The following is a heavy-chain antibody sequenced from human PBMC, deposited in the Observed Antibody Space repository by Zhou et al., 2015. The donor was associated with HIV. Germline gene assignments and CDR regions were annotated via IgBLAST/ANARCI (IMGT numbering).Heavy chain of an antibody. Sequence: QVQLVQSGAVLKRPGASVKISCKASGEKISESFVHWLRQAPGQSLEWMGSVNAGNGDSTFLRTFEGRLTLTSDTSTNTVFLQVNTLTFGDTAIYFCAREVSSYPGVNTDNYFDPWGRGPLSPFRQ. D-gene: IGHD2-8*01. CDR2: VNAGNGDS. CDR1: GEKISESF. V-gene: IGHV1-3*01. CDR3: AREVSSYPGVNTDNYFDP. J-gene: IGHJ5*02.